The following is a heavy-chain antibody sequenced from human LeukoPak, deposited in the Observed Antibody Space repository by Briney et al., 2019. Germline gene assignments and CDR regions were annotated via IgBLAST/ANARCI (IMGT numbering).Heavy chain of an antibody. J-gene: IGHJ5*02. V-gene: IGHV3-7*01. CDR3: ARETYSGYDFLNWFDP. Sequence: PGGSLRLSCAVSGFTFTIYWMSWVRQAPGKGLEWVANIKQDGSEKYYVDSVKGRFTISRDNARNSLYLQMNSLRAEDTAVYYCARETYSGYDFLNWFDPWGQGTLVTVSS. CDR1: GFTFTIYW. D-gene: IGHD5-12*01. CDR2: IKQDGSEK.